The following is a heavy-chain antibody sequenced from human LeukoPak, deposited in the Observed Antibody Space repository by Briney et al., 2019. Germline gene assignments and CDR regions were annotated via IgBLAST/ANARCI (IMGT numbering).Heavy chain of an antibody. CDR2: IYPGDSDA. CDR1: GYRFITYW. J-gene: IGHJ2*01. D-gene: IGHD2-21*02. V-gene: IGHV5-51*01. Sequence: PGESLKISCKGSGYRFITYWIAWVRQMPGKGLEWMGVIYPGDSDARYSPSFQGQVSMSADKSITTAYLQWSSLKASDTAVYYCARGLGVVTAQSEQPKPRYFDLWGRGTQVTVSS. CDR3: ARGLGVVTAQSEQPKPRYFDL.